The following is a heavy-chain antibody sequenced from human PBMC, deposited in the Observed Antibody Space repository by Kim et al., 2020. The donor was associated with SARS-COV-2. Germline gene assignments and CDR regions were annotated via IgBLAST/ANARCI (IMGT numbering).Heavy chain of an antibody. CDR2: ISYDGSNN. CDR1: GFTFSSYG. Sequence: GGSLRLSCAASGFTFSSYGMHWVRQAPGKGLEWVAVISYDGSNNYYADSVKGRFTISRDNSKKTLYLQMNSLRAEDTAVYYCAKESGSGSYYAWTYYYYGMDVWGQGTTVTVSS. J-gene: IGHJ6*02. V-gene: IGHV3-30*18. D-gene: IGHD3-10*01. CDR3: AKESGSGSYYAWTYYYYGMDV.